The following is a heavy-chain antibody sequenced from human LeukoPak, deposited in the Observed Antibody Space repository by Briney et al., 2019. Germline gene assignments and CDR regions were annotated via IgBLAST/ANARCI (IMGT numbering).Heavy chain of an antibody. D-gene: IGHD2-15*01. J-gene: IGHJ5*02. Sequence: PSETLSLTCAVYGGSFSGYYCSWIRQPPGKGLEWIGEINHSGSTNYNPSLKSRVTISVDTSKNQFSLKLSSVTAADTAVYYCARNVIGYCSGGSCDHSGWFDPWGQGTLVTVSS. CDR2: INHSGST. CDR3: ARNVIGYCSGGSCDHSGWFDP. V-gene: IGHV4-34*01. CDR1: GGSFSGYY.